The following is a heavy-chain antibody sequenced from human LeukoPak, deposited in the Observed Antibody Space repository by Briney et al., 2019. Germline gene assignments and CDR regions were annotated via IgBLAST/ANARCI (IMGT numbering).Heavy chain of an antibody. CDR3: ARDQCSSTSCSPGYYYGMDV. V-gene: IGHV1-24*01. CDR1: GYTLTELS. CDR2: FDPEDGET. Sequence: ASVKVSCTVSGYTLTELSIHWVRQAPGKGLEWMGGFDPEDGETIYAQKFQGRVTMTEDTSTDTAYMELSSLRSEDTAVYYCARDQCSSTSCSPGYYYGMDVWGQGTTVTVSS. D-gene: IGHD2-2*01. J-gene: IGHJ6*02.